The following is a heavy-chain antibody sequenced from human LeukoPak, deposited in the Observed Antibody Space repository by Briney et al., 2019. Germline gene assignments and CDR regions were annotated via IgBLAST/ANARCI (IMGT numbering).Heavy chain of an antibody. Sequence: SETLSLTCAVSGGSFSGYYWSWIRKPPGKGLEWIGEVNHSGSTNYNPSLKSRVTISVDTSKHQFSLKLSSVTAADTAVYYWARRRSSGCFDYWGQGTLVTVSS. CDR3: ARRRSSGCFDY. CDR1: GGSFSGYY. CDR2: VNHSGST. D-gene: IGHD6-19*01. V-gene: IGHV4-34*01. J-gene: IGHJ4*02.